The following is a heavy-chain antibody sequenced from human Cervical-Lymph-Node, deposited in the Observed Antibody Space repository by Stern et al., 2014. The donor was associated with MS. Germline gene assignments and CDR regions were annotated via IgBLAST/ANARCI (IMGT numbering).Heavy chain of an antibody. V-gene: IGHV3-30*10. D-gene: IGHD4-17*01. J-gene: IGHJ6*02. Sequence: QVQLVESGGGVVQPGRSLRLSCVVSGFTFSNHAMPRVRQAPGKGLERVTVISYDGRNEYYTDSVQGLFTVSRDHSKNTLYRQMNSLRPDDTAVYYCARATSTTTVTTPYYGLDVGGQGTTATV. CDR3: ARATSTTTVTTPYYGLDV. CDR2: ISYDGRNE. CDR1: GFTFSNHA.